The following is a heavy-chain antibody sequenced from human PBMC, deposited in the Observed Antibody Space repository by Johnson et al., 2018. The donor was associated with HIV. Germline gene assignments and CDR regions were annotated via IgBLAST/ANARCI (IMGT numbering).Heavy chain of an antibody. J-gene: IGHJ3*02. CDR2: ISYDGSNK. D-gene: IGHD6-13*01. Sequence: QVQLVESGGGVVQPGRSLRLSCAASGFTFSSYAMHWVRQAPGKGLEWVAVISYDGSNKYYADSVKGRFTISRDNSKNTLYLQMNSLRAEDTAVYYCASPLEAAAGPMDACDSWGQGTMVTVSS. V-gene: IGHV3-30-3*01. CDR1: GFTFSSYA. CDR3: ASPLEAAAGPMDACDS.